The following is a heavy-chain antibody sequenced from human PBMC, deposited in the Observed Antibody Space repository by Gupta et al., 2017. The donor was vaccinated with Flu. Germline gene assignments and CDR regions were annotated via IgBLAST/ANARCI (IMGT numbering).Heavy chain of an antibody. J-gene: IGHJ4*02. CDR3: ARAFTIATDQFDY. D-gene: IGHD2-21*01. Sequence: EVQLVESGGGLVQPGGSLRLSCAASGFTFSDHYMDWVPQAPGTGPEWVGRVRTKAKGYTTEYAASVQGRFTISRDDSRNSVHLQMNNLRIEDTAVYYCARAFTIATDQFDYWGQGTLVTVSS. CDR1: GFTFSDHY. V-gene: IGHV3-72*01. CDR2: VRTKAKGYTT.